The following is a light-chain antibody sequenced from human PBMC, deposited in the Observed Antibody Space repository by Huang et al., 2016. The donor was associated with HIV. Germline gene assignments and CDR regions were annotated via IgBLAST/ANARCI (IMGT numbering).Light chain of an antibody. J-gene: IGKJ1*01. CDR3: QQNNTWPRT. V-gene: IGKV3-15*01. CDR1: QSVGSN. CDR2: AAS. Sequence: EIVMTQSPATLSVSPGERATLSCRASQSVGSNLAWYQQKRGQAPRLLIYAASTRASGTPARFSGSGSGTEFTLTVSSLQSEDFAVYYCQQNNTWPRTFGQGTRV.